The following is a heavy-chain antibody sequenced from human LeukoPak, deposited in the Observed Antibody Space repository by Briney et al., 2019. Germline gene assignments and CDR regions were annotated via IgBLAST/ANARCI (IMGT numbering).Heavy chain of an antibody. CDR1: GFTFSSYT. CDR2: ISYDGSYK. V-gene: IGHV3-30*04. CDR3: ARGQHRIAAPGTGFDY. D-gene: IGHD6-13*01. Sequence: PGGSLRLSCAASGFTFSSYTMNWVRQAPGKGLEWVAVISYDGSYKDYADSVKGRFTISKDNSKNTLYLQMNSLRVEDTAVYFCARGQHRIAAPGTGFDYWGQGTLVTVSS. J-gene: IGHJ4*02.